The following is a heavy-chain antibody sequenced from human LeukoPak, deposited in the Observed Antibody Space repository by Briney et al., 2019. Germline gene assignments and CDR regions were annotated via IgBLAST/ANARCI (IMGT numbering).Heavy chain of an antibody. CDR2: IYPGDSDT. Sequence: GESLKISCKGSGYSFTSYWIGWVRQMPGKGLEWMGIIYPGDSDTRYSPSFQGQVTISADKSISTAYLQWSSLKASDTAMYYCARRFCSSTSCYLTPFDYWGQGTLVTVS. V-gene: IGHV5-51*01. D-gene: IGHD2-2*01. CDR1: GYSFTSYW. CDR3: ARRFCSSTSCYLTPFDY. J-gene: IGHJ4*02.